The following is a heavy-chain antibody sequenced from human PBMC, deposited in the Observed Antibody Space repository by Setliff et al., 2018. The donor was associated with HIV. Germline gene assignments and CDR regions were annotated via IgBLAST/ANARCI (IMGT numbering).Heavy chain of an antibody. V-gene: IGHV3-49*04. CDR3: TTDGVAATPDGMDV. Sequence: GGSLRLSCAASGFTFDDYGMSWVRQAPGKGLEWVGFIRSKAYGGTTEYAASVKGRFTISRDDSKSIAYLQMDSLKTEDTAVYYCTTDGVAATPDGMDVWGQGTTVTVSS. CDR1: GFTFDDYG. D-gene: IGHD2-15*01. CDR2: IRSKAYGGTT. J-gene: IGHJ6*02.